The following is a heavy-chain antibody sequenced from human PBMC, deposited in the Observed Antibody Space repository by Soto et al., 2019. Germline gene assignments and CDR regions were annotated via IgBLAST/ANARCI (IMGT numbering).Heavy chain of an antibody. Sequence: ASVKVSCKASGYTFTNFEINWVRQATGQGPEWMGWTNTKTTNTDYAQKFQGRVTMTSSASIGTAFMELSSLRYEDTAVYYCTRGRSGGPWGQGTTVTVSS. J-gene: IGHJ6*02. D-gene: IGHD2-15*01. CDR2: TNTKTTNT. CDR3: TRGRSGGP. CDR1: GYTFTNFE. V-gene: IGHV1-8*02.